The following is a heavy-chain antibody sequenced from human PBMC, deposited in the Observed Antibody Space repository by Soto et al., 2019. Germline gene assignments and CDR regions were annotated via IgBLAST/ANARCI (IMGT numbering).Heavy chain of an antibody. Sequence: PSETLSLTCAVSGGSISSSNWWSWVRQPPGKGLEWIGEIYHSGSTNYNPSLKSRVTISVDKSKNQFSLKLSSVTAADTAVYYCARVNYCSGGSCYPDFDYWGQGTLVTVSS. D-gene: IGHD2-15*01. V-gene: IGHV4-4*02. CDR2: IYHSGST. CDR3: ARVNYCSGGSCYPDFDY. J-gene: IGHJ4*02. CDR1: GGSISSSNW.